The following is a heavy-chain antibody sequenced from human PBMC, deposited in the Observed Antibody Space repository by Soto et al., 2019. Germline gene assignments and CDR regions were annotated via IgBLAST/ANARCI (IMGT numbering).Heavy chain of an antibody. V-gene: IGHV4-39*01. CDR3: ARLSTVDIVVVVAATDILYFDY. J-gene: IGHJ4*02. Sequence: SETLSLTCTVSGGSISSSSYYWGWIRQPPGKGLEWIGSIYYSGSTYYNPSLKSRVTISVDTSKNQFSLKLSSVTAADTAVYYCARLSTVDIVVVVAATDILYFDYWGQGTLVTVSS. D-gene: IGHD2-15*01. CDR2: IYYSGST. CDR1: GGSISSSSYY.